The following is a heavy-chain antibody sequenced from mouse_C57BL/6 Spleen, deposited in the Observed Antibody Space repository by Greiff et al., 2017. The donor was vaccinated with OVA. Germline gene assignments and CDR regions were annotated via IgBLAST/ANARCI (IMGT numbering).Heavy chain of an antibody. J-gene: IGHJ4*01. CDR1: GFTFSDYG. V-gene: IGHV5-17*01. CDR2: ISSGSSTI. CDR3: ARPFITTVVEAMDY. Sequence: EVQRVESGGGLVKPGGSLKLSCAASGFTFSDYGMHWVRQAPEKGLEWVAYISSGSSTIYYAVTVKGRFTISRDNAKNTLFLQMTSLRSEDTAMYYCARPFITTVVEAMDYWGQGTSVTVSS. D-gene: IGHD1-1*01.